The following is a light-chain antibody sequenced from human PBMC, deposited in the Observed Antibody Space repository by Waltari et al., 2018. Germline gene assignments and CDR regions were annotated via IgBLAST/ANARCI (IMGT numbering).Light chain of an antibody. V-gene: IGKV2D-29*01. CDR3: TQSVRLPYT. Sequence: DIVMTQTPLSLSVTPGQPASISCKFSHSLLHSDGETYLFWYLQKPGQPPQLLISKVSNRFSGVPDRFSGSGSGTDFALKISWMEPEDVGVYYCTQSVRLPYTFGQGTKLEIK. CDR2: KVS. J-gene: IGKJ2*01. CDR1: HSLLHSDGETY.